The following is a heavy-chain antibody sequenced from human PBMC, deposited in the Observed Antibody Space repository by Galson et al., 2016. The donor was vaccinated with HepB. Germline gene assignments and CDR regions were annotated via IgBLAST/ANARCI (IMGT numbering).Heavy chain of an antibody. CDR2: INWSGDST. Sequence: LRLSCAVSGFTFDDYGMTWVRQAPGKGLEWVSGINWSGDSTAYADSVKGRFTMYRDDARNSLYLQMSSLRAEDTALYYCSPVDGPWGQGTLVTVSS. CDR3: SPVDGP. CDR1: GFTFDDYG. V-gene: IGHV3-20*04. D-gene: IGHD2-21*01. J-gene: IGHJ5*02.